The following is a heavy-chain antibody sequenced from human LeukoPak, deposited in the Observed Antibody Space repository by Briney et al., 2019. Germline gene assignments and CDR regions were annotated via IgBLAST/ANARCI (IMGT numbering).Heavy chain of an antibody. CDR2: IYYSGST. CDR1: GGSISSSSYY. CDR3: ARLRGAYGSGTAYYFDY. Sequence: SETLSLTCTVSGGSISSSSYYWGWIRQPPGKGLEWIGSIYYSGSTNYNPSLKSRVTISVDMSRNQFSLKVYSMTAADTAVYYCARLRGAYGSGTAYYFDYWGQGTQVTVSS. V-gene: IGHV4-39*07. J-gene: IGHJ4*02. D-gene: IGHD3-10*01.